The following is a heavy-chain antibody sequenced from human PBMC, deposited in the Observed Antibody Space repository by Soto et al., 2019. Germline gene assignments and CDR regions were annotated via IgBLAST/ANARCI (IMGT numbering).Heavy chain of an antibody. J-gene: IGHJ6*02. CDR3: ARDRVGYGDPSYYYYYGMDV. Sequence: ASVKVYCKASGYTFTSYAMHWVRQAPGERLEWMGWINAGNGNTKYSQKFQGRVTITRDTSASTAYMELSSLRSEDTAVYYCARDRVGYGDPSYYYYYGMDVWGQGTTVTVS. CDR2: INAGNGNT. V-gene: IGHV1-3*01. D-gene: IGHD4-17*01. CDR1: GYTFTSYA.